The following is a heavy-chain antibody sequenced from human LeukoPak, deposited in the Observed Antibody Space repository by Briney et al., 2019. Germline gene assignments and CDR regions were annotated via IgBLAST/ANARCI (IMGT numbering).Heavy chain of an antibody. CDR2: INHSGST. V-gene: IGHV4-34*01. CDR3: ARGSRGEQPPPYYYKDV. Sequence: SETLSLTCAVYGGSFSGYYWSWIRQPPGKGLEWIGEINHSGSTNYNPSLKSRVTISVDTSKNQFSLKLSSVTAADTAVYYCARGSRGEQPPPYYYKDVWGKGTTVTVSS. J-gene: IGHJ6*03. D-gene: IGHD6-13*01. CDR1: GGSFSGYY.